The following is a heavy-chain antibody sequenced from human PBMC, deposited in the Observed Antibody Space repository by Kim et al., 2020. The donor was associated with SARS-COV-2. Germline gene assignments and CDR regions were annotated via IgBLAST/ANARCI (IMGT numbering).Heavy chain of an antibody. D-gene: IGHD6-19*01. CDR3: ASPPLKAVAGTGVVDY. CDR1: GGSFSGYW. CDR2: INHSGST. V-gene: IGHV4-34*01. Sequence: SETLSLTCAVYGGSFSGYWWCWIRQPPGKGLEWIGEINHSGSTNYNPSLKSRVTISVDTSKNQFSLKLSSVTAADTAVYYCASPPLKAVAGTGVVDYWG. J-gene: IGHJ4*01.